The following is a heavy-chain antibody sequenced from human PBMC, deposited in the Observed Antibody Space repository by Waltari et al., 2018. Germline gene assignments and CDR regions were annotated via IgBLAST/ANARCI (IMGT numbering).Heavy chain of an antibody. CDR2: FFPSDGGT. Sequence: QVQLVQSGAEVRKPGASVNVSCQTSGYTFSTNYIHWLRQAPGPGLEWMGVFFPSDGGTTYAQKFQGRVTMTSDTSTSTVYMELSSLRSEDTAVYYCARRSLLRFLDYWGQGTLVTVSS. V-gene: IGHV1-46*01. J-gene: IGHJ4*02. CDR3: ARRSLLRFLDY. CDR1: GYTFSTNY. D-gene: IGHD3-3*01.